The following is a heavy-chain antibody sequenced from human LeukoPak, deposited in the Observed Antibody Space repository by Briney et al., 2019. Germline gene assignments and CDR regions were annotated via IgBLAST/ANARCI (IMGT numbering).Heavy chain of an antibody. J-gene: IGHJ3*01. CDR3: ARSLASGEQTWGRENAFYF. D-gene: IGHD3-16*01. CDR2: IIPIFGTA. Sequence: SVKVSCKASGGTFSSYAISWVRQAPGQGLEWMGGIIPIFGTANYAQKFQGRVTITTDESTSTAYMELSSLRSEDTAVYYCARSLASGEQTWGRENAFYFLGQRT. V-gene: IGHV1-69*05. CDR1: GGTFSSYA.